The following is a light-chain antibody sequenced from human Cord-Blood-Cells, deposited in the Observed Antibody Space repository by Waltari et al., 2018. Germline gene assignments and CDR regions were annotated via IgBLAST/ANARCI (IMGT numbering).Light chain of an antibody. Sequence: DIQLPHSPSLLSAVAGARVTRTCRSSQSISSWLAWYQQKPGKAPKLLFHKASSLESGVPSRFSGSGSGTEFTLTISSLQPDDFATYYCQQYNSYSTFGQGTKVEIK. J-gene: IGKJ1*01. V-gene: IGKV1-5*03. CDR2: KAS. CDR1: QSISSW. CDR3: QQYNSYST.